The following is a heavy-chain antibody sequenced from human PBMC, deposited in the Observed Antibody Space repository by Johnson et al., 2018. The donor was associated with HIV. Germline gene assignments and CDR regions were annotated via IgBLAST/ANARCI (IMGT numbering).Heavy chain of an antibody. V-gene: IGHV3-NL1*01. D-gene: IGHD2-15*01. J-gene: IGHJ3*01. Sequence: QVQLVESGGGVVQPGRSLRLSCAASGFTFSRYGMHWVRQAPGKGLEWVSVIYSGGNTDYADSVKGRFTISRDNAKTSLYLQMNSLRAEDMALYYCARRTGDCSGGTCFEAFDVWGQGTMVTVSS. CDR3: ARRTGDCSGGTCFEAFDV. CDR2: IYSGGNT. CDR1: GFTFSRYG.